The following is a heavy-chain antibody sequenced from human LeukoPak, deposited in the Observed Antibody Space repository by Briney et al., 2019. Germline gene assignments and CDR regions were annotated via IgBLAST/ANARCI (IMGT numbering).Heavy chain of an antibody. CDR1: GGSFSGYY. D-gene: IGHD3-3*01. V-gene: IGHV4-34*01. CDR3: ARRITIFGRGGYYMDV. Sequence: SETLSLTCAVYGGSFSGYYWSWIRQPPGKGLEWIGEINHSGSTNYNASLKSRVTISVDTSKNQFSLKLSSVTAADTAVYYCARRITIFGRGGYYMDVWGKGTTVTVSS. J-gene: IGHJ6*03. CDR2: INHSGST.